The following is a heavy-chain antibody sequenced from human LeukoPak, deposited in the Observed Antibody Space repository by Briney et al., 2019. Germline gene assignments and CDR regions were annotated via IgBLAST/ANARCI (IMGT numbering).Heavy chain of an antibody. D-gene: IGHD3-10*01. Sequence: GGSLRLSCAASGFTFSSYEMNWVRQAPGKGLEWASYISSSGSTIYYADSVKGRFTISRDNAKNSLYLQMNSLRAEDTAVYYCAREGLASGSYKYYYYYMDVWGKGTTVTVSS. CDR1: GFTFSSYE. J-gene: IGHJ6*03. V-gene: IGHV3-48*03. CDR2: ISSSGSTI. CDR3: AREGLASGSYKYYYYYMDV.